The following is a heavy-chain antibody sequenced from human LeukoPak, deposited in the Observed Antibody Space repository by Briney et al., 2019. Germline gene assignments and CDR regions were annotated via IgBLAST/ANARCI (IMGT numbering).Heavy chain of an antibody. CDR3: ARDQVWWPLGSLSYYMDV. V-gene: IGHV4-61*02. J-gene: IGHJ6*03. Sequence: SETLSLTCTVSGGSISSNNYYWSWIRQPAGKGLEWIGRIYASGSTNYNPSLKSRVTMSVDTSKNQFSLKLSSMTAADTAVYYCARDQVWWPLGSLSYYMDVWGKGTTVTVSS. CDR1: GGSISSNNYY. D-gene: IGHD4/OR15-4a*01. CDR2: IYASGST.